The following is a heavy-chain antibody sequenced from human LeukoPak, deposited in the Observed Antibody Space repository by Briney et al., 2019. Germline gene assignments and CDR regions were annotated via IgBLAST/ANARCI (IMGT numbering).Heavy chain of an antibody. CDR1: GGSISSYY. Sequence: SETLSLTCTVSGGSISSYYWSWIRQPPGKGLEWLGYIYYSGSTNYNPSLKSRVTISVDTSKNQFSLKLSSVTAADTAVYYCARGELGWSSGYYDYWGQGTLVTVSS. CDR3: ARGELGWSSGYYDY. V-gene: IGHV4-59*01. CDR2: IYYSGST. J-gene: IGHJ4*02. D-gene: IGHD3-22*01.